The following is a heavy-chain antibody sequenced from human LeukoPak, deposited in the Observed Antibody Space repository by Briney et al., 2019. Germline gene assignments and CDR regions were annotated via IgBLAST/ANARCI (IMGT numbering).Heavy chain of an antibody. CDR1: GGSFSGYY. CDR2: INHSGST. J-gene: IGHJ6*03. CDR3: ARGSRHMDV. V-gene: IGHV4-34*01. Sequence: SETLSLTCAVYGGSFSGYYWSWIRQPPGQGLEWLGEINHSGSTNYNPSLKSRVTISVDTSKNQFSLKLSSVTAADTAVYYCARGSRHMDVWGKGTTVTVSS.